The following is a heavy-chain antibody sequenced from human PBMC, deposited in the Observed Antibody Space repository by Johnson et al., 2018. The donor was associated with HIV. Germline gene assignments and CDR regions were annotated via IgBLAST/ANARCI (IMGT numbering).Heavy chain of an antibody. CDR3: ARGRTLITGTTFLFPVDI. V-gene: IGHV3-66*01. J-gene: IGHJ3*02. Sequence: VQLEESGGGLVQPGGSLRLSCAASGFTVSKNYMTWVRQAPGKGLEWVSIIYSGGNTYYADSMKGRFTISRDNSKNTLYLQMNSLRAEDTAVYYCARGRTLITGTTFLFPVDIWGQGTMVTVSS. CDR2: IYSGGNT. CDR1: GFTVSKNY. D-gene: IGHD1-7*01.